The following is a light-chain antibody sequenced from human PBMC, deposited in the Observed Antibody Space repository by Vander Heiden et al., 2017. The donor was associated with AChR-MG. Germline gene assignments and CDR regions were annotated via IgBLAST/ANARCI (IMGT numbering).Light chain of an antibody. V-gene: IGKV3-11*01. CDR2: DAS. J-gene: IGKJ1*01. Sequence: EIVLTQSPATLPLYPGERATLSCRASQSVSSYLAWYQQKPGQAPRLLIYDASNRATGIPARFSGSGSGTDFTLTISSLEPEDFAIYYCQQRINWPPSFGQGTKVEIK. CDR3: QQRINWPPS. CDR1: QSVSSY.